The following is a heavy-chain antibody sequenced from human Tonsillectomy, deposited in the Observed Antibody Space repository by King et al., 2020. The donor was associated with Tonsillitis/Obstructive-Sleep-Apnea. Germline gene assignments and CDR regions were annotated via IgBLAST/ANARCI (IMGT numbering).Heavy chain of an antibody. J-gene: IGHJ4*02. D-gene: IGHD3-22*01. CDR3: ATYRYHYDTSGVDY. Sequence: DVQLVESGGGLVKPGGSLRLSCAASGFTFSNAGMSWVRQAPGKGLEWVGRIKSNTEGGTTDYIAPVKGRFTISRDDSENTLYLQMNSLKTEDTAVYFCATYRYHYDTSGVDYWGQGTLVTVSS. CDR2: IKSNTEGGTT. V-gene: IGHV3-15*01. CDR1: GFTFSNAG.